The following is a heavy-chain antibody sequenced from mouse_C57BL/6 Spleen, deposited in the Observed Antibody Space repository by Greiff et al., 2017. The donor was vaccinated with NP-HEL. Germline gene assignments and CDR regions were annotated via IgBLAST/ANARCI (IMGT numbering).Heavy chain of an antibody. V-gene: IGHV5-4*01. D-gene: IGHD4-1*01. CDR3: ARDGGTGDFDY. CDR2: ISDGGSYT. Sequence: EVQLVESGGGLVKPGGSLKLSCAASGFTFSSYAMSWVRQTPEKRLEWVATISDGGSYTYYPDNVKGRFTISRDNAKNNLYLQMSHLKSEDTAMYYCARDGGTGDFDYWGQGTTLTVSS. CDR1: GFTFSSYA. J-gene: IGHJ2*01.